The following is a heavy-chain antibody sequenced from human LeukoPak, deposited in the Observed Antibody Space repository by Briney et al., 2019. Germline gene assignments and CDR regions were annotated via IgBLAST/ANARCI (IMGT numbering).Heavy chain of an antibody. CDR3: ARDPAAYGDYPIDY. Sequence: PSETLSLTCAVSSYSLSSGYYWGWIRQPPGKGLEWIGSIYHSGSTYYNPSLKSRVTISVDTSKNQFSLKLSSVTAADTAVYYCARDPAAYGDYPIDYWGQGTLVTVSS. CDR2: IYHSGST. V-gene: IGHV4-38-2*02. J-gene: IGHJ4*02. D-gene: IGHD4-17*01. CDR1: SYSLSSGYY.